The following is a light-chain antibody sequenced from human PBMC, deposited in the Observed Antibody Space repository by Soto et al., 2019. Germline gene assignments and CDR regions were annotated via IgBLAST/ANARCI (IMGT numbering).Light chain of an antibody. CDR1: QSISNN. CDR3: QQYNNWPLT. CDR2: GAT. J-gene: IGKJ4*01. Sequence: ETVMTQSPATLSVSPGERATLSCRAGQSISNNLAWYQQNPGQAPRLLNYGATTRATGIPSRFSGSGSGTEFTLTISSLQSEDFAVYYCQQYNNWPLTFGGGTKVEIK. V-gene: IGKV3-15*01.